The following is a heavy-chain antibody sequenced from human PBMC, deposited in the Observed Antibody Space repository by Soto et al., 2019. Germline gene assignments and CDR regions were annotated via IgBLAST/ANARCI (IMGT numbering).Heavy chain of an antibody. Sequence: PSETLSLTCTVSGDSISSYYWGWIRQPPGKGLEWIGSIYYSGSTYYNPSLKSRVTISVDTSKNQFSLKLSSVTAADTAVYYCARLNYYGSGSYYTFDYWGQGTLVTVSS. D-gene: IGHD3-10*01. CDR1: GDSISSYY. CDR3: ARLNYYGSGSYYTFDY. V-gene: IGHV4-39*01. CDR2: IYYSGST. J-gene: IGHJ4*02.